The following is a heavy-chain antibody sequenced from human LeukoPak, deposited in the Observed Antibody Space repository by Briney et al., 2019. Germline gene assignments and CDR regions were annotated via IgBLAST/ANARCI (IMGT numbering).Heavy chain of an antibody. CDR2: IYYSGST. J-gene: IGHJ4*02. CDR1: GGSISSYY. CDR3: ARLRPWELWGFDY. V-gene: IGHV4-59*01. Sequence: PSETLSLTCTVSGGSISSYYWNWIRQPPGKGLEWIGYIYYSGSTNYNPSLKSRVTISVDTSKNQFSLKLSSVTAADTAVYYCARLRPWELWGFDYWGQGTLVTVSS. D-gene: IGHD1-26*01.